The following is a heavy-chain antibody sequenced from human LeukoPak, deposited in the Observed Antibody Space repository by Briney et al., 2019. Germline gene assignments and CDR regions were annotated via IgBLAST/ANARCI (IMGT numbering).Heavy chain of an antibody. CDR3: ATPYYDGDY. J-gene: IGHJ4*02. Sequence: PGGSLRLSCSASGFTLSRYAMRCAPQAPGKGLGWFSTFIGSGGSTYYADSVKGRFTISRDNSKNTLYLQMNSLRAEDTAVYYCATPYYDGDYWGEGTLVTVSS. V-gene: IGHV3-23*01. CDR1: GFTLSRYA. D-gene: IGHD3-16*01. CDR2: FIGSGGST.